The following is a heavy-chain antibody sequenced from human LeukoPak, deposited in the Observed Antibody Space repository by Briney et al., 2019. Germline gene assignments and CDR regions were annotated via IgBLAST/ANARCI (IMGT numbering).Heavy chain of an antibody. D-gene: IGHD6-19*01. CDR3: ARGIGQWLGIDY. J-gene: IGHJ4*02. CDR2: INPNSGGT. V-gene: IGHV1-2*02. CDR1: RYTFTGYY. Sequence: ASVKVSCKASRYTFTGYYVHWVRQAPGQGLEWIGWINPNSGGTNYAQKFQGRVTMTRDTSISTAYMELSSLRSDDTAVYYCARGIGQWLGIDYWGQGTLVTVSS.